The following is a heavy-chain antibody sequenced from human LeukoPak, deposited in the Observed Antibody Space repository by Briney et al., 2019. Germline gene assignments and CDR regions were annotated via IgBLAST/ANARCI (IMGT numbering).Heavy chain of an antibody. V-gene: IGHV4-34*01. CDR3: ARYGDYVLDAFDI. Sequence: PSETLSLTCAVYGGSFSGYYWSWIRQPPGKGLEWIGEINHSGSTNYNPSLKSRVTISVDTSKNQFSLKLSSVTAADTAVYYCARYGDYVLDAFDIWGQGTMVTVSS. CDR2: INHSGST. J-gene: IGHJ3*02. D-gene: IGHD4-17*01. CDR1: GGSFSGYY.